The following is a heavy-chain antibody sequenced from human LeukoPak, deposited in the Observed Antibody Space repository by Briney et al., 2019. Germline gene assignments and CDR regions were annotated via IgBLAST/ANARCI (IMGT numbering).Heavy chain of an antibody. CDR3: AREERNWFDP. V-gene: IGHV3-7*01. CDR1: GFTFSSYW. CDR2: INHNGNVN. Sequence: GGSLRLSCAASGFTFSSYWMNWARQAPGKGLEWVASINHNGNVNYYVDSVKGRFTISRDNSKNTLYLQMNSLRAEDTAVYYCAREERNWFDPWGQGTLVTVSS. J-gene: IGHJ5*02.